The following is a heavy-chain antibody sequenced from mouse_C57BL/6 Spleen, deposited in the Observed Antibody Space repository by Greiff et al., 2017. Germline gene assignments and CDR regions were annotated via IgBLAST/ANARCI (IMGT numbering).Heavy chain of an antibody. J-gene: IGHJ3*01. CDR3: ALITTVGAY. CDR2: IYPGSGST. Sequence: QVQLQQPGAELVKPGASVKMSCKASGYTFTSYWITWVKQRPGQGLEWIGDIYPGSGSTNYNEKFKSKATLTVDPSSSTAYMQLSSLTSEDSAVYYCALITTVGAYWGQGTLVTVSA. V-gene: IGHV1-55*01. CDR1: GYTFTSYW. D-gene: IGHD1-1*01.